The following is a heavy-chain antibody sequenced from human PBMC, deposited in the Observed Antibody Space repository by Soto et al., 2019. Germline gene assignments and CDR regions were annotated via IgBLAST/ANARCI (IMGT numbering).Heavy chain of an antibody. CDR3: ANEAYGDPAWWYFDL. CDR1: GFTFSSYA. CDR2: ISGSGGST. J-gene: IGHJ2*01. Sequence: EVQLLESGGGLVQPGGSLRLSCAASGFTFSSYAMSWVRQAPGKGLEWVSAISGSGGSTYYADSVKGRFTISRDNSKNTLYRQKNSLRAEDTAVYYCANEAYGDPAWWYFDLWGRGTLVTVSS. V-gene: IGHV3-23*01. D-gene: IGHD4-17*01.